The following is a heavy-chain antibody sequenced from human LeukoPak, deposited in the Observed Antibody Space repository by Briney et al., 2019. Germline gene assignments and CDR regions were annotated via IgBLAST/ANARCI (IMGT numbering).Heavy chain of an antibody. CDR1: GFTFSTYS. V-gene: IGHV3-48*01. CDR3: ARDSDWAFDY. J-gene: IGHJ4*02. D-gene: IGHD3-9*01. Sequence: GPLRLSCAASGFTFSTYSMNWVRQAPGKGLEWLSYVKSGNYDIQYADSVTGRFTVSRDSATNSLYLQMNDLKAEDTAVYYCARDSDWAFDYWGQGSLVTVS. CDR2: VKSGNYDI.